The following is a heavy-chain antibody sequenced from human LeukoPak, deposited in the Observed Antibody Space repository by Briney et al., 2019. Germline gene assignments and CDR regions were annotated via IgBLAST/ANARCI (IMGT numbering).Heavy chain of an antibody. D-gene: IGHD6-13*01. CDR3: ARLESSSWPYYMDV. CDR2: IYPGDSDT. Sequence: GESLKISCKASEYIFSTHWIGWVRQMPGKGLEWMGIIYPGDSDTRYSPSFQGQVTISADKSISTAYLQWSSLKASDTAMYYCARLESSSWPYYMDVWGKGTTVTVSS. CDR1: EYIFSTHW. V-gene: IGHV5-51*01. J-gene: IGHJ6*03.